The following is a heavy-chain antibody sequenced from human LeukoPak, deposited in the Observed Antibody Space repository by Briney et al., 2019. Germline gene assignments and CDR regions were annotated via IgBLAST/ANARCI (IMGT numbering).Heavy chain of an antibody. J-gene: IGHJ4*02. CDR3: ARGSWELGSY. D-gene: IGHD1-7*01. V-gene: IGHV4-61*02. CDR2: IFISGGT. CDR1: GDSITSGSYY. Sequence: PSETLSLTCTVSGDSITSGSYYWSWIRQPAGKGLEWIGRIFISGGTNYNPSLRSRVTMSLDTSKNQFSLKLSSVTAADTAVYYCARGSWELGSYWGQGTLVTVSS.